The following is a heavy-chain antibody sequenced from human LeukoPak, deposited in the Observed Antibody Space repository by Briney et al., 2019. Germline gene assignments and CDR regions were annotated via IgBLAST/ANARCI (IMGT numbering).Heavy chain of an antibody. Sequence: ASVKVSCKASGYTFNYYGITWVRQAPGQGLEWMGWVSAYSGNTNYAQKFQGRVTTTADKFTTTAYMELRSLRYDDAAVYYCARWNYYGSGRDYYYGMDVWGQGTTVTVSS. CDR3: ARWNYYGSGRDYYYGMDV. V-gene: IGHV1-18*01. CDR1: GYTFNYYG. J-gene: IGHJ6*02. D-gene: IGHD3-10*01. CDR2: VSAYSGNT.